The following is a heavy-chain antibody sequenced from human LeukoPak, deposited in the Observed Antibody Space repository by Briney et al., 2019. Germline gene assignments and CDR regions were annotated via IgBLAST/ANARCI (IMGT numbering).Heavy chain of an antibody. J-gene: IGHJ3*02. Sequence: GGSLRLSCAASGFTFSSYGMSWVRQAPGKGLEWVSAITATSSSTHDADSVQGRFAISRDNSKNTLYLQLNSLRAEDTAVYSCANAGSTNWHYAFPIWGQGTTVTVSS. CDR1: GFTFSSYG. D-gene: IGHD1-26*01. V-gene: IGHV3-23*01. CDR3: ANAGSTNWHYAFPI. CDR2: ITATSSST.